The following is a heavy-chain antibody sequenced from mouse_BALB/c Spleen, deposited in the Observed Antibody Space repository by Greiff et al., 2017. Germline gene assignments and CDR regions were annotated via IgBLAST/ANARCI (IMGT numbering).Heavy chain of an antibody. CDR1: GYAFSSYW. V-gene: IGHV1-80*01. CDR2: IYPGDGDT. J-gene: IGHJ3*01. CDR3: ARGDYGFLVFAY. D-gene: IGHD1-2*01. Sequence: VQLQQSGAELVRPGSSVKISCKASGYAFSSYWMNWVKQRPGQGLEWIGQIYPGDGDTNYNGKFKGKATLTADKSSSTAYMQLSSLTSEDSAVYYCARGDYGFLVFAYWGQGTLVTVSA.